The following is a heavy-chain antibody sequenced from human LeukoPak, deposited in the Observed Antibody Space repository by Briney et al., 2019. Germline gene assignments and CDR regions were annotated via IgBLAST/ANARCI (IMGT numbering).Heavy chain of an antibody. CDR2: IYHSGST. D-gene: IGHD2-15*01. Sequence: SETLSLTCAVSGGSISSGGYSWSWIRQPPGKGLEWIGYIYHSGSTYYNPSLKSRVTISVDRSKNQFSLKLSSVTAADTAVYYCARELRIFRNYFDYWGQGTLVTVSS. J-gene: IGHJ4*02. CDR1: GGSISSGGYS. CDR3: ARELRIFRNYFDY. V-gene: IGHV4-30-2*01.